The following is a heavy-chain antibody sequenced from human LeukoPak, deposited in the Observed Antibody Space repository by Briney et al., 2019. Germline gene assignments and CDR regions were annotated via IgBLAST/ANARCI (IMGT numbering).Heavy chain of an antibody. CDR3: ARGSDRGYNYGFDY. CDR1: GYGFNSYW. CDR2: IYPRDSDT. V-gene: IGHV5-51*01. J-gene: IGHJ4*02. D-gene: IGHD5-18*01. Sequence: GGSLKISCKGSGYGFNSYWIGWVRQMPGKGLEWMGIIYPRDSDTRYSPSFQGQVTISADRSIGTAYLQWSSLKASDTAMYYCARGSDRGYNYGFDYWGQGTLVTVSS.